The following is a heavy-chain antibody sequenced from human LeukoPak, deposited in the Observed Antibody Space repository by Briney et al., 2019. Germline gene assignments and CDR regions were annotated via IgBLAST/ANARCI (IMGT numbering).Heavy chain of an antibody. CDR1: GGSISSSSYY. CDR2: IYYSGST. J-gene: IGHJ4*02. D-gene: IGHD4-17*01. V-gene: IGHV4-39*01. CDR3: ARTMTTVTTGEVIDY. Sequence: RPSETLSLTRTVSGGSISSSSYYWGWIRQPPGKGLEWIGSIYYSGSTYYNPSLKSRVTISVDTSKNQFSLKLSSVTAADTAVYYCARTMTTVTTGEVIDYWGQGTLVTVSS.